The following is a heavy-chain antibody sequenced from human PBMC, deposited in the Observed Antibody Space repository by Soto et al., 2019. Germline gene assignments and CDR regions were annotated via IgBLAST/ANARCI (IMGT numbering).Heavy chain of an antibody. CDR2: IIPIFGTA. V-gene: IGHV1-69*05. Sequence: SVKVSCKASGCTFSSYAISWVRQAPGQGLEWMGGIIPIFGTANYAQKLQGRVTMTTDTSTSTAYMELRRLRSDETAVYYCARGGSGSDHPFDPWGQGTLFTVS. J-gene: IGHJ5*02. CDR1: GCTFSSYA. CDR3: ARGGSGSDHPFDP. D-gene: IGHD3-10*01.